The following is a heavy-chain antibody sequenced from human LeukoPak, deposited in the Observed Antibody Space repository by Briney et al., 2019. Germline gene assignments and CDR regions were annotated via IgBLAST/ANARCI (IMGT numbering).Heavy chain of an antibody. V-gene: IGHV3-20*04. D-gene: IGHD4-11*01. CDR1: GFTFGDFA. CDR2: INWNGGST. J-gene: IGHJ4*02. Sequence: PGGSLRLSCTTSGFTFGDFAMSWFRQAPGKGLEWVSGINWNGGSTGYADSVKGRFTISRDNAKNSLYLQMNSLRAEDTALYYCARDSNYDGQFDYWGQGTLVTVSS. CDR3: ARDSNYDGQFDY.